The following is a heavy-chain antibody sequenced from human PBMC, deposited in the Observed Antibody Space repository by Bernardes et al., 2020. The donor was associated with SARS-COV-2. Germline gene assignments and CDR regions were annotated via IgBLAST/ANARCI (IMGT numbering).Heavy chain of an antibody. CDR2: IYYRGNT. V-gene: IGHV4-39*01. CDR1: GGSISSSTVY. CDR3: VRVAAGYYYQYGMDV. J-gene: IGHJ6*02. D-gene: IGHD6-19*01. Sequence: SKTLSLTCTVSGGSISSSTVYWGWVRQPPGKGLEWIGSIYYRGNTYYSASLKSRVTISIDTSKNQFTLKLSSVTAADTAVYYCVRVAAGYYYQYGMDVWGQGTTVTVS.